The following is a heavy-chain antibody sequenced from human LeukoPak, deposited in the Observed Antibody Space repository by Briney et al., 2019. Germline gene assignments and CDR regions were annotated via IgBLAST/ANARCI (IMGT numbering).Heavy chain of an antibody. CDR3: AREPYCSSTSCYLPIDY. Sequence: GGSLRLSCAASGFTFSSYSMNWFRQAPGKGLEWVSYISSSSSTIYYPDSVKGRFTISRDNAKNSLYLQMNSLRAEDTAVYYCAREPYCSSTSCYLPIDYWGQGTLVTVSS. D-gene: IGHD2-2*01. CDR2: ISSSSSTI. CDR1: GFTFSSYS. J-gene: IGHJ4*02. V-gene: IGHV3-48*01.